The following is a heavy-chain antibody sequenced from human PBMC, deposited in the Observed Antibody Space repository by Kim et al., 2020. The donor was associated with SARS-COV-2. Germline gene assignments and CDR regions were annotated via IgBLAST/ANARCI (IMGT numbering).Heavy chain of an antibody. J-gene: IGHJ6*02. D-gene: IGHD5-18*01. CDR2: MNPNSGNT. CDR1: GYTFTSYD. CDR3: ARGRMTAKVFNYYYGMDV. V-gene: IGHV1-8*01. Sequence: ASVKVSCKASGYTFTSYDINWVRQATGQGLEWMGWMNPNSGNTGYAQKFQGRVTMTRNTSISTAYMELSSLRSEDTAVYYCARGRMTAKVFNYYYGMDVWGQGTTVTVSS.